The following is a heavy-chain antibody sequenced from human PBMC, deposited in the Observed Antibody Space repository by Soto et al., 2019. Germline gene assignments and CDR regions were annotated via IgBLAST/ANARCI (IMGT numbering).Heavy chain of an antibody. CDR1: GFTFSSYA. D-gene: IGHD3-22*01. V-gene: IGHV3-30-3*01. CDR3: ARDMESNYYDSSGPFDY. CDR2: ISYDGSNK. Sequence: PGGSLRLSCAASGFTFSSYAMHWVRQAPGKGLEWVAVISYDGSNKYYADSVKGRFTISRDNSKNTLYLQMNSLRAEDTAVYYCARDMESNYYDSSGPFDYWGQGTLVTVSS. J-gene: IGHJ4*02.